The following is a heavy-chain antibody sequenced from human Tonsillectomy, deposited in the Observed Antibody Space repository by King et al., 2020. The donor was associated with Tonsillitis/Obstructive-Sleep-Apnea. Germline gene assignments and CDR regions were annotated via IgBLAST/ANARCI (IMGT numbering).Heavy chain of an antibody. CDR3: ARGTYYDSSGYYHFDY. CDR1: GGTFSSYA. Sequence: VQLVQSGAEVKKPGSSVKVSCKAPGGTFSSYAISWVRQAPGQGLEWMGGIIPIVGVANYAQNFQDRVTITADKSTSTAYMELSSLRSEDTAVYYCARGTYYDSSGYYHFDYWGQGTLVTVSS. V-gene: IGHV1-69*10. J-gene: IGHJ4*02. CDR2: IIPIVGVA. D-gene: IGHD3-22*01.